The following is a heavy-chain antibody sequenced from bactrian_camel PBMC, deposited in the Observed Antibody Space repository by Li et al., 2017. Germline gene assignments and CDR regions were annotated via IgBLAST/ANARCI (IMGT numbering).Heavy chain of an antibody. D-gene: IGHD2*01. Sequence: QLVESGGGSVQAGGSLRLSCAASGNIARSPFMGWFRRLPGQEREGVAAIAGDGRTDYAGPVKGRFTISRDDAKNTLLLQMDSLKPEDTAMYYCAARICGTLSAYRDSLTSGYWGQGTQVTVS. V-gene: IGHV3S53*01. CDR1: GNIARSPF. CDR3: AARICGTLSAYRDSLTSGY. J-gene: IGHJ4*01. CDR2: IAGDGRT.